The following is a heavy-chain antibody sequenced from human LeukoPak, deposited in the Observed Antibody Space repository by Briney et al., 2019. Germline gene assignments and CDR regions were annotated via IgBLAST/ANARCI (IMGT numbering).Heavy chain of an antibody. Sequence: GGSLRLSCSASGFTFSRYAIHWVRQAPGKGLEYVSAISSNGGSTYYGDSVKGRFTISRDNSKNTLYLQMSSLRAEDTAVYYCVKARGIQLWLPSDYWGQGTLVTVSS. CDR2: ISSNGGST. V-gene: IGHV3-64D*09. D-gene: IGHD5-18*01. CDR1: GFTFSRYA. J-gene: IGHJ4*02. CDR3: VKARGIQLWLPSDY.